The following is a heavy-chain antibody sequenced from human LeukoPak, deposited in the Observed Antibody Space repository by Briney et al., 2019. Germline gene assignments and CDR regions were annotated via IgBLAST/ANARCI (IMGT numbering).Heavy chain of an antibody. CDR2: ISGSGGST. V-gene: IGHV3-23*01. Sequence: GGSLRLSCAASGFTFSTYAMSWVRQAPGKGLEWVSAISGSGGSTYYADSVKGRFTISRDNSKNTLYLQMNSLRAEDTAVYYCAKGRNVLPSSHFDYWGQGTLATVSS. CDR3: AKGRNVLPSSHFDY. CDR1: GFTFSTYA. J-gene: IGHJ4*02.